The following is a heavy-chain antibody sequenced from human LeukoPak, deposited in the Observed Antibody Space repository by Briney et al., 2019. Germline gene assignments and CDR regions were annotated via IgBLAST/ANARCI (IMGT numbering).Heavy chain of an antibody. D-gene: IGHD2-15*01. V-gene: IGHV1-2*02. CDR1: GYTFTGYY. J-gene: IGHJ5*02. CDR2: INPNGGGT. Sequence: ASVKVSCKASGYTFTGYYMHWVRQAPGQGLEWMGWINPNGGGTNYAQKFQGRVTMTRDTSISTAYMELSRLRSDDTAVYYCARDGVYCRGGRCYDHYNWCDPGGQGTLVTVSS. CDR3: ARDGVYCRGGRCYDHYNWCDP.